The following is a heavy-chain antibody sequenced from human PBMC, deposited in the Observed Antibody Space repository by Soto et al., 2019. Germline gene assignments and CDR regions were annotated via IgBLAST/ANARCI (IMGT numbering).Heavy chain of an antibody. CDR2: INHSGST. Sequence: PSETLSLTSTVSGGSISSSSYYWAWVRQPPGKGLEWIGEINHSGSTNYNPSLKSRVTISVDTSKNQFSLKLTSVTAADTAVYYCARDKITGLFDYWGQGTLVTVSS. D-gene: IGHD2-8*02. J-gene: IGHJ4*02. V-gene: IGHV4-39*07. CDR3: ARDKITGLFDY. CDR1: GGSISSSSYY.